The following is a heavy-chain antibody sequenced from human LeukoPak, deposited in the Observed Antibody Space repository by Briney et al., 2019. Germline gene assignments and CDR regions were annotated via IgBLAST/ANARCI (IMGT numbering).Heavy chain of an antibody. J-gene: IGHJ6*03. Sequence: GGSLRLSCAASGFTFSSYWMSWVRQAPGKGLEWVAHIKQDGSEKYYVDSVKGRFTISRDNAKNSLYLQMNSLRAEDTAVYYCAIGQLELLSDYYYYMDVWGKGTTVTVSS. D-gene: IGHD1-1*01. CDR2: IKQDGSEK. V-gene: IGHV3-7*01. CDR1: GFTFSSYW. CDR3: AIGQLELLSDYYYYMDV.